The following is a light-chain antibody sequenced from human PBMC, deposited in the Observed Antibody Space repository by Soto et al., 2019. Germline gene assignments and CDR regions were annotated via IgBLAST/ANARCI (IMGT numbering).Light chain of an antibody. CDR3: QQYGTSGWT. CDR2: GAS. CDR1: QSFSRSY. J-gene: IGKJ2*01. Sequence: EIVLTQSPGTLSLSPGERATLSCRASQSFSRSYLAWYQQKPGQAPRLVIYGASSRATGIPDRFSGSGSGTDFTLTISILEPEDFAVYYCQQYGTSGWTFGQGTKLEIK. V-gene: IGKV3-20*01.